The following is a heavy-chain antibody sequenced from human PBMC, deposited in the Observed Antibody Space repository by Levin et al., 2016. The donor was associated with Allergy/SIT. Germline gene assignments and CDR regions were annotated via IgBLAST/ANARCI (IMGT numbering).Heavy chain of an antibody. CDR2: IYPIGGT. Sequence: SETLSLTCTVSGGSVNSYYWSWIRQPPGKGLEWIGYIYPIGGTNYNPSLKTRVTISVDTSKSQFSLKLSSVTAVDTAVYYCARQSAYGGFDYWGQGTLVTVSS. CDR1: GGSVNSYY. V-gene: IGHV4-59*02. CDR3: ARQSAYGGFDY. D-gene: IGHD5-12*01. J-gene: IGHJ4*02.